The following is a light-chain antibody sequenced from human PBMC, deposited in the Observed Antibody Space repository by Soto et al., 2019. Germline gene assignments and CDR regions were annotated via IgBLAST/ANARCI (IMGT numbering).Light chain of an antibody. CDR1: QSVGRS. CDR3: QQYDNWPSVT. CDR2: GTS. J-gene: IGKJ4*01. Sequence: IWMTQSPATLSVSPGERATLSRRASQSVGRSLAWYQQKPGQAPRLLMYGTSARATGIPATFSGSGSGTEFTLTISSLQSEDFAVYYCQQYDNWPSVTFGGGTKVDIK. V-gene: IGKV3-15*01.